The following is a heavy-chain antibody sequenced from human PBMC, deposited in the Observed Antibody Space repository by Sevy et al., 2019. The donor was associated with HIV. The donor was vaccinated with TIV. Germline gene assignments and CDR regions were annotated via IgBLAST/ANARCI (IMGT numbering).Heavy chain of an antibody. V-gene: IGHV5-51*01. Sequence: GESLKISCKGSGYDFSTYWIAWVRQMPGKGLELMGIIFPGDSDTRDSPSFQGQVTISADDSIRTSYLQWRSLKASDTAIYYCARRGILLRGVDYFYYGLDVWGQGTTVTVSS. D-gene: IGHD1-26*01. J-gene: IGHJ6*02. CDR1: GYDFSTYW. CDR3: ARRGILLRGVDYFYYGLDV. CDR2: IFPGDSDT.